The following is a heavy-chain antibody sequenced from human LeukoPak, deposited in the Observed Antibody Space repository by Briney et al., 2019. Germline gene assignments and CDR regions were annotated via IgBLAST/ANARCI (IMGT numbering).Heavy chain of an antibody. D-gene: IGHD2-2*01. CDR2: ISVSDGST. CDR1: GFTFRHFA. V-gene: IGHV3-23*01. Sequence: GGSLRLSCAASGFTFRHFAMNWVRHAPGKGLEWVSVISVSDGSTYYADSVRGRFTISRDNSKNTLFLQLNGLRAEDTAIYYCARAMPSSTYYFDSWGQGTLVTVSS. CDR3: ARAMPSSTYYFDS. J-gene: IGHJ4*02.